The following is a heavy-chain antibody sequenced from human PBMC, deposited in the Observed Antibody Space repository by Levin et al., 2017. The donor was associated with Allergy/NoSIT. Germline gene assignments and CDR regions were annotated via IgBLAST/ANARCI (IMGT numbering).Heavy chain of an antibody. D-gene: IGHD3-22*01. CDR2: IRYSGTT. Sequence: SETLSLTCTVSGGSISPYSWTWIRQSPGKGLDWIRYIRYSGTTSYNPSLEGRLTISLDTSKSQFSLRLSSVTDADTAMYYCARGHFDTRGYANALEYWGQGILVTVSS. CDR3: ARGHFDTRGYANALEY. J-gene: IGHJ4*02. CDR1: GGSISPYS. V-gene: IGHV4-59*03.